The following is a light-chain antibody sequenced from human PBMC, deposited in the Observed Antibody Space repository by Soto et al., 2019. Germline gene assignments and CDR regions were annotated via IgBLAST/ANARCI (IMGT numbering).Light chain of an antibody. CDR1: QDISTS. CDR2: AGS. CDR3: QHYKTYPLT. V-gene: IGKV1-16*01. J-gene: IGKJ4*01. Sequence: DIQMTQSPSSLSASVGDRVTFTCRANQDISTSLAWFQQKPGKGPKSLIYAGSSLQSGVPSRFRDSGAGTDFSPTIRSLKPEDFTTYYCQHYKTYPLTFGGRTTVAI.